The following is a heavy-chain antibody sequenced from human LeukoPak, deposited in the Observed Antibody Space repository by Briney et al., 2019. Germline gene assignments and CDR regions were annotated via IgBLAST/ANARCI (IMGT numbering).Heavy chain of an antibody. Sequence: PGGSLRLSCAASGYTFDDSGMHWARHPPGEGLEWFALITCCGGRIYCGVSVRGRFTISRDNKKNSLYVEMNSVNTGDSGFYYCVRDNPVFSYWGQGTLVTVSS. J-gene: IGHJ4*02. CDR1: GYTFDDSG. V-gene: IGHV3-43*02. CDR2: ITCCGGRI. CDR3: VRDNPVFSY. D-gene: IGHD2-8*01.